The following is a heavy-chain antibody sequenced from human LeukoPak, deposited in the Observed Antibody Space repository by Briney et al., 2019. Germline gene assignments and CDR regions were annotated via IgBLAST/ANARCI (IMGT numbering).Heavy chain of an antibody. J-gene: IGHJ4*02. CDR2: ISGSGGTT. CDR3: ARLHNLNCDY. D-gene: IGHD1-14*01. Sequence: GGSLRLSCAASGFTFSDYALSWVRQAPGTGLEWVSTISGSGGTTYYVDSVKGRFTISRDSSKNMFFLQMNNLRLEDTAVYYCARLHNLNCDYWGLGTLVTVSS. CDR1: GFTFSDYA. V-gene: IGHV3-23*01.